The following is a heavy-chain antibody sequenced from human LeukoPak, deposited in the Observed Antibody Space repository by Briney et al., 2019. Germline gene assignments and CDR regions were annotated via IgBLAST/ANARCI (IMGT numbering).Heavy chain of an antibody. CDR3: ATERPSVRGVIYDAFDI. Sequence: PSETLSLTCTVSGASLSTSSWTWIRQPPGKGLECIGFIYYSGTAHYHPSLKSRVTISLDTSKNQFSLRLSSVTAADTAVYYCATERPSVRGVIYDAFDIWGQGTMVTVSS. V-gene: IGHV4-59*12. CDR1: GASLSTSS. D-gene: IGHD3-10*01. CDR2: IYYSGTA. J-gene: IGHJ3*02.